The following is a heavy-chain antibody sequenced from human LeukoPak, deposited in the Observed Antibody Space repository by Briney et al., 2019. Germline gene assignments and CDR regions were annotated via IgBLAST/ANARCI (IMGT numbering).Heavy chain of an antibody. Sequence: GGSLRLSCAASGFSFDDYGMSWVRQAPGKAPEWVSGIKWNAGSTRYADSVKGRFTISRDNAKNSLYLQMNSLRAEDTAFYYCARLRGSYATTLPFDYWGQGTLVIVSS. D-gene: IGHD1-26*01. CDR2: IKWNAGST. V-gene: IGHV3-20*04. J-gene: IGHJ4*02. CDR3: ARLRGSYATTLPFDY. CDR1: GFSFDDYG.